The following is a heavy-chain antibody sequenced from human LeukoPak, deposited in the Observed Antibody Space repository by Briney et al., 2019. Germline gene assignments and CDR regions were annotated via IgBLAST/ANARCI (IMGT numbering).Heavy chain of an antibody. CDR1: GFTFRNYW. CDR3: VRNLAVAGTCFDS. D-gene: IGHD6-19*01. J-gene: IGHJ4*02. CDR2: IKQDGSDR. Sequence: QTERSLRLSCAASGFTFRNYWMSWVRQAPGTGLEWVANIKQDGSDRNYVTSVRGRFTISRDNAESSLYLQMNSLRAEDTAVYYCVRNLAVAGTCFDSWGQGTLVTVSS. V-gene: IGHV3-7*03.